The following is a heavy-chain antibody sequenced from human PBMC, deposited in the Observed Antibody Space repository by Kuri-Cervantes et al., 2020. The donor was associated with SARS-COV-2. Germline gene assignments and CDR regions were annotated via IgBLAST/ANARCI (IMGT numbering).Heavy chain of an antibody. V-gene: IGHV1-8*02. CDR2: MNPDTGNS. CDR1: GYTFSTYD. CDR3: YCAPKEGFDS. Sequence: ASVKVSCKASGYTFSTYDINWVRQASGQGLEWMGWMNPDTGNSGYAENFRGRVTMTRDTSISTAYMELSSLRSEDSAIYYCYCAPKEGFDSWGQGTLVTVSS. D-gene: IGHD2-21*01. J-gene: IGHJ4*02.